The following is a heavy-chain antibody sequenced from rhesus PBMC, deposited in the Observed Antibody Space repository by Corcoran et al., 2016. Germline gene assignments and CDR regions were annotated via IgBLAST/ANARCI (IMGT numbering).Heavy chain of an antibody. Sequence: QVQLQESGPGLVKPSATLSLTCAVSGCSIPGGYDWIWTPPPPCKGRSWNGYIYGSRGSTNYKPTLKKRVTISKDTSKNQFSLKLSSVTAADTAVYYCARPLHSSGWSYDVSLDVWGRGVLVTVSS. CDR2: IYGSRGST. J-gene: IGHJ5-2*02. CDR1: GCSIPGGYD. V-gene: IGHV4-76*01. CDR3: ARPLHSSGWSYDVSLDV. D-gene: IGHD6S26*01.